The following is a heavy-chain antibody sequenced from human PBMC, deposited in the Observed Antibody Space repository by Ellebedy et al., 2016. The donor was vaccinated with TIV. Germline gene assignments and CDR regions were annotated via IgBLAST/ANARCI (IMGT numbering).Heavy chain of an antibody. J-gene: IGHJ4*02. Sequence: SVEVSCXASGGTFSSYAISWVRQAPGQGIEWMGGIIPIFGTANYAQKFQGRVTITADESTSTAYMELSSLRSEDTAVYYCARVIMPGKADYWGQGTLVTVSS. V-gene: IGHV1-69*13. CDR1: GGTFSSYA. CDR3: ARVIMPGKADY. CDR2: IIPIFGTA. D-gene: IGHD2-8*01.